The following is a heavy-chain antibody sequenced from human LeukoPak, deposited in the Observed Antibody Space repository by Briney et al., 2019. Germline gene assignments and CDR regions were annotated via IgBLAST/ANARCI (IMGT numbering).Heavy chain of an antibody. CDR3: ARGGYCSSTSCPPFYHYYYMDV. Sequence: ASVKVSCKASGYTFTSYYMHWVRQAPGQGLERMGIINPSGGSTSYAQKFQGRVTMTRDMSTSTVYMELSSLRSEDTAVYYCARGGYCSSTSCPPFYHYYYMDVWGKGTTVTVSS. CDR1: GYTFTSYY. CDR2: INPSGGST. V-gene: IGHV1-46*01. D-gene: IGHD2-2*01. J-gene: IGHJ6*03.